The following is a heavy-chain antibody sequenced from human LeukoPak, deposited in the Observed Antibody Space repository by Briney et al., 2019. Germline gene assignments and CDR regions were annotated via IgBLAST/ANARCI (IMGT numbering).Heavy chain of an antibody. CDR1: GYSFTSYW. D-gene: IGHD2-2*01. Sequence: GESLKISCKGSGYSFTSYWIGWVRQMPGKGLEWMGIIYPGDSDTRYSPSFQGQVTISADKSISTAYLQWSSLKASDTAMYYCARHEGYCSSTSCHSSSFDPWGQGTLVTVSS. CDR2: IYPGDSDT. CDR3: ARHEGYCSSTSCHSSSFDP. J-gene: IGHJ5*02. V-gene: IGHV5-51*01.